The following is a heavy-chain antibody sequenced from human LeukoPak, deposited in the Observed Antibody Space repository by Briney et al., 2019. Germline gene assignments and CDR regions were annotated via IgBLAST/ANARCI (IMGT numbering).Heavy chain of an antibody. CDR1: GGSFSGYY. Sequence: SETLSLTCAVYGGSFSGYYCSWIRQPPGKGLEWIGEINHSGSTNYNPSLKSRVTISVDTSKNQFSLKLSSVTAADTAVYYCARVLGDYYDSSGYRSLYFDYWGQGTLVTVSS. V-gene: IGHV4-34*01. J-gene: IGHJ4*02. D-gene: IGHD3-22*01. CDR3: ARVLGDYYDSSGYRSLYFDY. CDR2: INHSGST.